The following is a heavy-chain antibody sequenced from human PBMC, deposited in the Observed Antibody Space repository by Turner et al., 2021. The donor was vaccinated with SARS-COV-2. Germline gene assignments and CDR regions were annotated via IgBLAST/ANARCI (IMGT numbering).Heavy chain of an antibody. J-gene: IGHJ4*02. D-gene: IGHD2-2*01. CDR2: IYYSGGT. CDR3: ARTKGYCSSTSCYLDY. CDR1: GGSISSDDYY. V-gene: IGHV4-31*03. Sequence: QVQLQESGPGLVKPSQTLSLTCTVSGGSISSDDYYWSWIRQHPGKGLEWIGYIYYSGGTYYNPSLKSRVTISVDTSKNQFSLKLSSVTAADTAVYYCARTKGYCSSTSCYLDYWGQGTLVTVSS.